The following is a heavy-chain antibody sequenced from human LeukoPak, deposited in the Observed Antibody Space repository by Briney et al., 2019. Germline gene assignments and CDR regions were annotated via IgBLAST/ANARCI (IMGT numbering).Heavy chain of an antibody. D-gene: IGHD3-22*01. CDR2: INPNSGGT. CDR3: ARGGPDYYDSSGPFDY. V-gene: IGHV1-2*02. Sequence: GASVKASCKASGYTFTGYYMHWVRQAPGQGLEWMGWINPNSGGTNYAQKFQGRVTMTRDTSISTAYMELSRLRSDDTAVYYCARGGPDYYDSSGPFDYWGQGTLVTVSS. CDR1: GYTFTGYY. J-gene: IGHJ4*02.